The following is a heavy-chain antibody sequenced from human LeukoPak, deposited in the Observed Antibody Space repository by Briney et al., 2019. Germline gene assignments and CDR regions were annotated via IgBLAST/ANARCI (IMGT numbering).Heavy chain of an antibody. J-gene: IGHJ4*02. CDR1: GFTFRSYW. D-gene: IGHD3-22*01. Sequence: PGGSLRLSCAASGFTFRSYWMSWVRQAPGKGLEWVANINHDGSVKYYLDSVKGRFTISRDNAKNSLYLQMNGLRAEDTAVYYCATSRDSSGVDWGQGNLVTVSS. CDR3: ATSRDSSGVD. CDR2: INHDGSVK. V-gene: IGHV3-7*01.